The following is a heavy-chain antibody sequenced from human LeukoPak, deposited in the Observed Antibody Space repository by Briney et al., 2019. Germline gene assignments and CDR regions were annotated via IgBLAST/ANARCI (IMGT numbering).Heavy chain of an antibody. D-gene: IGHD6-13*01. CDR2: ISSSGRTF. J-gene: IGHJ4*02. V-gene: IGHV3-48*03. CDR3: ARDSRGSSWFFDY. CDR1: GFTFSSYE. Sequence: PGGSLRLSCAASGFTFSSYEMNWVRQAPGKGLEWVSYISSSGRTFYYADSVKGRFTISRDNGKNSLYLQMNSLRVEDTAVYYCARDSRGSSWFFDYWGRGALVTVSS.